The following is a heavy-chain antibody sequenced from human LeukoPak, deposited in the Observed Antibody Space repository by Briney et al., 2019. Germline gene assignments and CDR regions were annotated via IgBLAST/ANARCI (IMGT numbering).Heavy chain of an antibody. V-gene: IGHV1-2*02. J-gene: IGHJ3*02. CDR1: GYTYTGYY. CDR3: AVAGTLGEAFDI. Sequence: ASVKVSCKASGYTYTGYYMHWVRQAPGQGLEWMGWINPNSGGTNYAQKFQGRVTMTRDTSISTAYMELSSLRSEDTAVYYCAVAGTLGEAFDIWGQGTMVTVSS. CDR2: INPNSGGT. D-gene: IGHD6-19*01.